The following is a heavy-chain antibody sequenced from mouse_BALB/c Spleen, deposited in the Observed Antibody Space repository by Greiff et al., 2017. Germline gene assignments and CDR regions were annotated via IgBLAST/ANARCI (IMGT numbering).Heavy chain of an antibody. J-gene: IGHJ3*01. Sequence: EVQLQQSGPGLVKPSQSLSLTCTVTGYSITSDYAWNWIRQFPGNKLEWMGYISYSGSTSYNPSLKSRISITRDTSKNQFFLQLNSVTTEDTATYYCARSGIYYDYDVGFAYWGQGTLVTVSA. CDR3: ARSGIYYDYDVGFAY. CDR2: ISYSGST. D-gene: IGHD2-4*01. CDR1: GYSITSDYA. V-gene: IGHV3-2*02.